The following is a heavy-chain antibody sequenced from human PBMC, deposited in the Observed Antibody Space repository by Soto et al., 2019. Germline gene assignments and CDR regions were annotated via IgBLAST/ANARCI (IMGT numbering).Heavy chain of an antibody. CDR2: IYYSGST. D-gene: IGHD5-18*01. CDR1: GGSISSSSYY. Sequence: PSETLSLTCTVSGGSISSSSYYWGWIRQPPGKGLEWIGSIYYSGSTYYNPSLKSRVTISVDTSKNQFSLKLSSVTAADTAVYYCARHRSSGYSYGYYFEYWGQGTLVTVSS. CDR3: ARHRSSGYSYGYYFEY. J-gene: IGHJ4*02. V-gene: IGHV4-39*01.